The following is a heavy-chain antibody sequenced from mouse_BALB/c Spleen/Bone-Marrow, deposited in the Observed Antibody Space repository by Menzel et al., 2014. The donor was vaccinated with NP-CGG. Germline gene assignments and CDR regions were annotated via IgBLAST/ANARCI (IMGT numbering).Heavy chain of an antibody. Sequence: EVKVEESGPGLVKPSQSLSLTCTVTGYSITSDYAWNWIRQFPGNKLEWMGYISYSDITSYNPSLKSRISITRDTSKNQFFLQLNSVTTEDTATYYGARSRGLRRDWYFDVWGAGTTVTVSS. CDR1: GYSITSDYA. CDR2: ISYSDIT. J-gene: IGHJ1*01. D-gene: IGHD2-4*01. CDR3: ARSRGLRRDWYFDV. V-gene: IGHV3-2*02.